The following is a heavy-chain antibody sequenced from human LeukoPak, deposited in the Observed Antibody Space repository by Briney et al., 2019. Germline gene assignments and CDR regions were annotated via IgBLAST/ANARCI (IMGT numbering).Heavy chain of an antibody. CDR3: ATGEMAPQFYFDY. V-gene: IGHV4-59*01. CDR1: GGSISSYY. Sequence: PSETLSLTCTVSGGSISSYYWSWIRQPAGKGLEWIGYIYYSGSTNYNPSLKSRVTISVDTSKNQFSLKLSSVTAADTAVYYCATGEMAPQFYFDYWGQGTLATVSS. D-gene: IGHD5-24*01. J-gene: IGHJ4*02. CDR2: IYYSGST.